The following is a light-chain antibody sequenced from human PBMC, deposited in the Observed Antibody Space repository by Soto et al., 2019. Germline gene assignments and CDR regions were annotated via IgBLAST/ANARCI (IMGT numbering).Light chain of an antibody. J-gene: IGLJ3*02. Sequence: QSALTQPASVSGSPGQSITISCTGTSNDVGGYLSVSWYQHHPGKAPKVIIYEVGNRPSGVSNRFSGSKSGNTASLTISGLQADDEADYFCSSYTTSSLWVFGGGTKVTVL. CDR2: EVG. CDR1: SNDVGGYLS. CDR3: SSYTTSSLWV. V-gene: IGLV2-14*01.